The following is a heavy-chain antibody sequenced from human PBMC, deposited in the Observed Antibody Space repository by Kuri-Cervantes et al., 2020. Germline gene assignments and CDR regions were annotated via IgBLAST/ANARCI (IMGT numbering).Heavy chain of an antibody. D-gene: IGHD2-8*02. Sequence: SETLSLTCAVYGGSFSGYYWSWIRQPPGKGLEWIGEINHSGSTNYNPSLKSRVTVSVDTSKNQFSLKLSSVTAADTAVYYCARGWSYDYWGQGTLVTVSS. CDR1: GGSFSGYY. J-gene: IGHJ4*02. CDR2: INHSGST. CDR3: ARGWSYDY. V-gene: IGHV4-34*01.